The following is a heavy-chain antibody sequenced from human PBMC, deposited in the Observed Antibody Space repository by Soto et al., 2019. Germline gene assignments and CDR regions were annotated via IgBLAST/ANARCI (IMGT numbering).Heavy chain of an antibody. Sequence: EVQLLESGGGLVQPGGSLRLSCVASGFPFSVYAMSWVRQAPGKGLEWVAGISGGGENTYYAESVRGRFTISRDKSKNTLFLQINTLGVEETARYYCTQDRYSDYNLGPHFHCGMDVWGQATTVTVSS. CDR3: TQDRYSDYNLGPHFHCGMDV. J-gene: IGHJ6*02. D-gene: IGHD5-12*01. CDR2: ISGGGENT. CDR1: GFPFSVYA. V-gene: IGHV3-23*01.